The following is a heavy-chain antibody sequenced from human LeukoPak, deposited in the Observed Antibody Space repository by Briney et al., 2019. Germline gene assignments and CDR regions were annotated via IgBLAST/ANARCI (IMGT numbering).Heavy chain of an antibody. CDR3: AKARKQWLAFFDY. V-gene: IGHV3-9*01. CDR2: ISWNSGSI. Sequence: PGRSLRLSCAASGFTFDDCAMHWVRQAPGKGLEWVSGISWNSGSIGYADSVKGRFTISRDNAKNSLYLQMNSLRAEDTALYYCAKARKQWLAFFDYWGQGTLVTVSS. J-gene: IGHJ4*02. CDR1: GFTFDDCA. D-gene: IGHD6-19*01.